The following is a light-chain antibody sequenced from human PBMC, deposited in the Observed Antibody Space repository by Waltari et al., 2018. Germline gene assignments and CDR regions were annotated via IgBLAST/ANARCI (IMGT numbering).Light chain of an antibody. Sequence: IVLTQSPGPLSLSPGASVTLSCRASQTVSSSYLAWYQHKPGQSPRLLIYGASSRATGIPDRFSGSGSGTDFTLSISRLEPEDFAVYYCQQYGSSPITFGQGTRLE. CDR1: QTVSSSY. CDR3: QQYGSSPIT. CDR2: GAS. V-gene: IGKV3-20*01. J-gene: IGKJ5*01.